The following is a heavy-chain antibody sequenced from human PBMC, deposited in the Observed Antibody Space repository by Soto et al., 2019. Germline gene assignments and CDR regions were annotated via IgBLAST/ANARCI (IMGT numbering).Heavy chain of an antibody. V-gene: IGHV1-8*01. D-gene: IGHD6-13*01. J-gene: IGHJ4*01. CDR1: GYTFTSCD. Sequence: GASVKVSCKASGYTFTSCDVYWLRQSSGQGLEWMGYMNPRSGNTGYEQKFQGRVTMTRDTSISTAYMELSSLTSDDTAVYYCTASSWTGAGLDFWGQGTPVTVSS. CDR2: MNPRSGNT. CDR3: TASSWTGAGLDF.